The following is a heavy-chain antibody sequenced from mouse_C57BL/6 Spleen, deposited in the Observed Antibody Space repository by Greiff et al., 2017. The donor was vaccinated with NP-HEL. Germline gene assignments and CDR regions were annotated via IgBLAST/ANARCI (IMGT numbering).Heavy chain of an antibody. CDR1: GFTFSSYA. J-gene: IGHJ3*01. Sequence: DVKLVESGGGLVKPGGSLKLSCAASGFTFSSYAMSWVRQTPEKRLEWVATISDGGSYTYYPDNVKGRFTISRDNAKNNLYLQMSHLKSEDTAMYYCARAYYSKTWFAYWGQGTLVTVSA. V-gene: IGHV5-4*03. D-gene: IGHD2-5*01. CDR2: ISDGGSYT. CDR3: ARAYYSKTWFAY.